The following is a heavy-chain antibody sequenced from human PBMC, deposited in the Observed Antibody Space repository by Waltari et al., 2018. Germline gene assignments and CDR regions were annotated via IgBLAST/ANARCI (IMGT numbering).Heavy chain of an antibody. J-gene: IGHJ4*02. V-gene: IGHV1-8*01. D-gene: IGHD6-13*01. CDR1: GYTFPSYA. CDR2: MNPNSGNT. CDR3: ARIIPAAGTKFGY. Sequence: QVQLVQSGAEVKKPGASVKVSCKASGYTFPSYAIHWVRKATGQGLEWMGWMNPNSGNTGYAQKFQGRVTMTRNTSISTAYMELSSLRSEDTAVYYCARIIPAAGTKFGYWGQGTLVTVSS.